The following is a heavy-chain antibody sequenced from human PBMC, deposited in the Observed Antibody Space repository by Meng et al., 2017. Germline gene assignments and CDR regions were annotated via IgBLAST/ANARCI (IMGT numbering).Heavy chain of an antibody. V-gene: IGHV1-18*01. J-gene: IGHJ6*02. CDR2: ISAYNGNT. CDR3: ARENYDILTGYYSPLYYYYYGMDV. CDR1: GYTFTSYG. Sequence: GESLKISCKASGYTFTSYGISWVRQAPGQGLEWMGWISAYNGNTNYAQKLQGRVTMTTDTSTSTAYMELRSLRSDDTAVYYCARENYDILTGYYSPLYYYYYGMDVWGQGTTVTVSS. D-gene: IGHD3-9*01.